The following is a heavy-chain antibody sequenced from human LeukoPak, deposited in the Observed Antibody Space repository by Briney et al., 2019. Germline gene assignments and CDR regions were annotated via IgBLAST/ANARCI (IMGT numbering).Heavy chain of an antibody. D-gene: IGHD6-19*01. Sequence: GGSLRLSCAASGFTFSDHYMDWVRQAPGKGLEWVGRTRNKANSYTTEYAASVKGRFTISRDDSKNSLYLQMNSLKTEDTAVYYCARVGSSGWYIGYFDYWGQGTLVTVSS. V-gene: IGHV3-72*01. J-gene: IGHJ4*02. CDR1: GFTFSDHY. CDR3: ARVGSSGWYIGYFDY. CDR2: TRNKANSYTT.